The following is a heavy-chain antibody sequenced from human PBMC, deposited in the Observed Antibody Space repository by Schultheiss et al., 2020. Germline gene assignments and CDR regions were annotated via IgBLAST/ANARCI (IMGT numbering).Heavy chain of an antibody. CDR1: GYSISSNNL. J-gene: IGHJ6*04. CDR2: IYYSGST. Sequence: SETLSLTCAVSGYSISSNNLWSWIRQPPGKGLEWFGSIYYSGSTYYNPSLKSRVTISVDTSKNQFSLKLSSVTAADTAVYYCARDRGDRGMDVWGKGTTVTVSS. CDR3: ARDRGDRGMDV. D-gene: IGHD1-14*01. V-gene: IGHV4-28*03.